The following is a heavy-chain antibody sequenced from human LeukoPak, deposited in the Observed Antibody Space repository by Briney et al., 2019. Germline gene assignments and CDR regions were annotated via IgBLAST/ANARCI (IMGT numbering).Heavy chain of an antibody. CDR3: AGHWGIGGARREYFQH. D-gene: IGHD1-26*01. Sequence: GESLKISCKGSGYSFTSYWIGWVRQMPGKGLEWMGIIYPGDSDTRYSPSFQGQVTISADKSISTAYLQWSSLKASDTAMYYCAGHWGIGGARREYFQHWGQGTLVTVSS. CDR1: GYSFTSYW. V-gene: IGHV5-51*01. J-gene: IGHJ1*01. CDR2: IYPGDSDT.